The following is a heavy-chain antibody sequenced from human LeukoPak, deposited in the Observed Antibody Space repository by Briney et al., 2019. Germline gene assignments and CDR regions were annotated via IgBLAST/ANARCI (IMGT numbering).Heavy chain of an antibody. Sequence: PGGSLRLSCAASGFTFSDYYMSWIRQAPGKGLEWVSYISSSGSTIYYADSVKGRFTISGDNAKNSLYLQMNSLRAEDTAVYYCARDDGDSGYDRRVSYYFDYWGQGTLVTVSS. CDR1: GFTFSDYY. CDR3: ARDDGDSGYDRRVSYYFDY. V-gene: IGHV3-11*01. D-gene: IGHD5-12*01. CDR2: ISSSGSTI. J-gene: IGHJ4*02.